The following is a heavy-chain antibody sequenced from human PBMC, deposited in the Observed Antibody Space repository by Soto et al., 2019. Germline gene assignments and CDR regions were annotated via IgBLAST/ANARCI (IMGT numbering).Heavy chain of an antibody. CDR1: GFTFSDYY. D-gene: IGHD2-2*01. V-gene: IGHV3-11*05. CDR3: ARGPAAALNYFDY. CDR2: ISSSSSYT. Sequence: QVQLVESGGGLVKPGGSLRLSCAASGFTFSDYYMSWIRQAPGKGLEWVSYISSSSSYTNYADSVKGRFTISRDNAKNSLYLQMNSLRAEYTAVYYCARGPAAALNYFDYWGQGTLVTVSS. J-gene: IGHJ4*02.